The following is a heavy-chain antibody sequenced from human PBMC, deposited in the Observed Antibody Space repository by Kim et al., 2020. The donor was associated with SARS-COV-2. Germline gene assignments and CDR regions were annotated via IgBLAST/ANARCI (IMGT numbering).Heavy chain of an antibody. Sequence: GGSLRLSCAASGFTFSNAWLSSVHQASGKGLEWVGRIKSKTDGGTSDYDAPVKGRCTISRDDSKTTLYLRMNSLKTEDTAVYYCSTRAPSSWGRGTLVTV. J-gene: IGHJ5*01. CDR2: IKSKTDGGTS. CDR1: GFTFSNAW. V-gene: IGHV3-15*01. CDR3: STRAPSS.